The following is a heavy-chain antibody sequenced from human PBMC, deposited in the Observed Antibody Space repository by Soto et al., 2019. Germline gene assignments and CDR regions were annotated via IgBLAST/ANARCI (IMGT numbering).Heavy chain of an antibody. J-gene: IGHJ4*02. D-gene: IGHD3-22*01. CDR2: ISGSGGST. CDR3: AKDVDLYYDSSGYYSTFDY. Sequence: GGSLRLCCAASGFTFSSYAMSWVRQAPGKGLEWVSAISGSGGSTYYADSVKGRFTISRDNSKNTLYLQMNSLRAEDTAVYYCAKDVDLYYDSSGYYSTFDYWGQGTLVTVSS. V-gene: IGHV3-23*01. CDR1: GFTFSSYA.